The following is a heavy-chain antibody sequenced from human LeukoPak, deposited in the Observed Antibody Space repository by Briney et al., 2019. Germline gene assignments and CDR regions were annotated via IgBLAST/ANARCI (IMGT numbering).Heavy chain of an antibody. CDR3: ARESYENNWFDP. CDR2: MNPNSGNT. Sequence: ASVKVSCEASGYTFTSYDINWVRQATGQGLEWMRWMNPNSGNTGYAQKFQGRVTITRNTSISTAYMELSSLRSEDTAVYYCARESYENNWFDPWGQGTLVTVSS. J-gene: IGHJ5*02. V-gene: IGHV1-8*03. CDR1: GYTFTSYD. D-gene: IGHD5-12*01.